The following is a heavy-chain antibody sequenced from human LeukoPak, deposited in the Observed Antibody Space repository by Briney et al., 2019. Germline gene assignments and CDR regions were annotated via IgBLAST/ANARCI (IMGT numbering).Heavy chain of an antibody. CDR2: NIPIFGTA. D-gene: IGHD3-22*01. CDR1: GGTFSSYA. CDR3: GSGYYDSSGYRDAFDI. V-gene: IGHV1-69*05. J-gene: IGHJ3*02. Sequence: SVKVSCKASGGTFSSYAISWVRQAPGQGLEWMGGNIPIFGTANYAQKFQGRVTITTDESTSTAYMELSSLRSEDTAVYYCGSGYYDSSGYRDAFDIWGQGTMVTVSS.